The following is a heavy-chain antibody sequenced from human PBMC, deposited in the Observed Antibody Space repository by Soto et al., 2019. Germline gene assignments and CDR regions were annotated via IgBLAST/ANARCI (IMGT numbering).Heavy chain of an antibody. D-gene: IGHD6-6*01. V-gene: IGHV3-30*18. CDR2: ISYDGSNK. Sequence: PGGSLRLSCAASGFTFSSYGMHWVRQAPGKGLEWVAVISYDGSNKYYADSVKGRFTISRDNSKNTLYLQMNSLRAEDTAVYYCAKDGARLKYSSSSRGIDYWGQGTLVTVSS. J-gene: IGHJ4*02. CDR3: AKDGARLKYSSSSRGIDY. CDR1: GFTFSSYG.